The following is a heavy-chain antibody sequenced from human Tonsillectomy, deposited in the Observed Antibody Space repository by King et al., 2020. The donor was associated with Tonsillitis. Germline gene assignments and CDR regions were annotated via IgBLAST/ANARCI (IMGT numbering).Heavy chain of an antibody. D-gene: IGHD3-22*01. CDR2: INHSGST. CDR3: ARAGRTYYYDSSGFDY. J-gene: IGHJ4*02. CDR1: GGSFSGYY. Sequence: VQLQQWGAGLLKPSETLSLTCAVYGGSFSGYYWSWIRQPPGKGLEWIGEINHSGSTNYNPALNSRITISVETSKNQFSLKLSSFTAADTALYYCARAGRTYYYDSSGFDYWGQGTLVTVSS. V-gene: IGHV4-34*01.